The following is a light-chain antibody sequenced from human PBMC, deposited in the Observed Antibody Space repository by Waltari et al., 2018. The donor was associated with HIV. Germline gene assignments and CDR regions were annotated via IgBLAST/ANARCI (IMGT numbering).Light chain of an antibody. CDR3: QIWDSSTVV. CDR2: RDN. V-gene: IGLV3-9*01. J-gene: IGLJ2*01. CDR1: SIGSKS. Sequence: SYELAQPLSVSVALGQTARLTCGGNSIGSKSVHWYQQRPGQAPVLVIYRDNNRPSGIPERFSGSSSGNTATLTISRARAGDESDYYCQIWDSSTVVFGGGTKLTVL.